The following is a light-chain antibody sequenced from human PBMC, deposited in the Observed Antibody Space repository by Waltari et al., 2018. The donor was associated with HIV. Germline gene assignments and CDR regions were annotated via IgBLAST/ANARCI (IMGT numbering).Light chain of an antibody. V-gene: IGKV3-15*01. Sequence: EIIMTQSPATLSVTPGERATLSCRASQSVTSNLAWYQQNPGQAPRFLIYGASTRATGVAARFSGSGSGTDFTLTISSLQSEDFALYYCQQYKSWPLTFGGGTKVEI. CDR3: QQYKSWPLT. CDR1: QSVTSN. CDR2: GAS. J-gene: IGKJ4*01.